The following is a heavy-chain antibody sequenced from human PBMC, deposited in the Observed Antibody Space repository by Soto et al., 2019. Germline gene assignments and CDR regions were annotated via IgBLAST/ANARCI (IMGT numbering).Heavy chain of an antibody. J-gene: IGHJ6*02. CDR1: GFTFSDYY. CDR2: ISSSGSTI. CDR3: ASPTVTPHYGMDV. D-gene: IGHD4-17*01. V-gene: IGHV3-11*01. Sequence: GGSLRLSCAASGFTFSDYYMSWIRQAPGKGLEWVSYISSSGSTIYYADSVKGRFTISRDNAKNSLYLQMNSPRAEDTAVYYCASPTVTPHYGMDVWGQGTTITDSS.